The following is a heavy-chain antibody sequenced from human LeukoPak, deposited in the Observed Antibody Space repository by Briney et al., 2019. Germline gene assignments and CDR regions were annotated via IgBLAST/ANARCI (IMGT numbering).Heavy chain of an antibody. Sequence: PSQTLSLTCTVSGASISSGSFYWSWIRQPPGKGLEWVGYVHHSGSTYYNSSLRGRVTISVDRSKNHFSLKLTSVTAADTAVFYCAGNHGGDPRGDYWGQGILVTVSS. CDR1: GASISSGSFY. D-gene: IGHD2-21*02. V-gene: IGHV4-30-2*01. J-gene: IGHJ4*02. CDR2: VHHSGST. CDR3: AGNHGGDPRGDY.